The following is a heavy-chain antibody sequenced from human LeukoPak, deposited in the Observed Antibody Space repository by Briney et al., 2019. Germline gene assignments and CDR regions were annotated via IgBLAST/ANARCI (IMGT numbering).Heavy chain of an antibody. CDR2: IYYSGST. CDR1: GGSISSYY. CDR3: ARDSYGGGWFDP. J-gene: IGHJ5*02. Sequence: SETLSLTCTVSGGSISSYYWSWIRQPPGKGLEWVGYIYYSGSTNYNPSIKSRVTISVDTSKNQFSLKLSSVTAADTAVYYCARDSYGGGWFDPWGQGTLVTVSS. V-gene: IGHV4-59*01. D-gene: IGHD4-17*01.